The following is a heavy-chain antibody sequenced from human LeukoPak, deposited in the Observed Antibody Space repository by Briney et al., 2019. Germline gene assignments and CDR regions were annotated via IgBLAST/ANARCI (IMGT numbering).Heavy chain of an antibody. CDR2: ISGGGIIT. V-gene: IGHV3-23*01. D-gene: IGHD3-10*01. CDR1: GFTFSRYA. Sequence: PGGSLRLSCAASGFTFSRYAMSWVRQAPGKGLEWVSVISGGGIITYYADSVKGRFIISRDNSKSTLYLQMNSLRADDTAVYYCARGHMYYYGSGSYPLRYWGQGALVTVST. CDR3: ARGHMYYYGSGSYPLRY. J-gene: IGHJ4*02.